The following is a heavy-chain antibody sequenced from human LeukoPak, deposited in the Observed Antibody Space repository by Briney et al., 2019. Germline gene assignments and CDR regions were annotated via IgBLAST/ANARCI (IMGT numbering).Heavy chain of an antibody. CDR3: ARDPNGDYIGAFDF. Sequence: GGSLRLSCEASGFTFSSYAMIWVRQAPGKGLEWVSAIVGSGAGTQYADSVKGRFTISRDNSKNTLYLQMNSLRAEDTAVYYCARDPNGDYIGAFDFRGQGTMVTVSS. J-gene: IGHJ3*01. CDR2: IVGSGAGT. D-gene: IGHD4-17*01. CDR1: GFTFSSYA. V-gene: IGHV3-23*01.